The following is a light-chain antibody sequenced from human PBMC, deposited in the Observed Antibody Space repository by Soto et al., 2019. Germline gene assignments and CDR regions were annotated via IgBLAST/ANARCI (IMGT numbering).Light chain of an antibody. J-gene: IGKJ1*01. CDR2: AAS. V-gene: IGKV1-39*01. Sequence: DIQMTQSPSSLSASVGDRVTITCRASQSIRTYLTWYQQKPGKAPKRLIFAASTLQSGVPSRFSGSGSGTDFTLTIDSLQPEDFATYYCQQRYRAPRTFGQGTPVEIK. CDR1: QSIRTY. CDR3: QQRYRAPRT.